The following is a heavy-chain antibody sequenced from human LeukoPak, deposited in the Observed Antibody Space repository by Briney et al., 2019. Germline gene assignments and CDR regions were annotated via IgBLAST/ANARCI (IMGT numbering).Heavy chain of an antibody. Sequence: GGSLRLSCAAPGIPFSSFGMHWLRQAPGKGLEWVAFIWYDGSNKYYADSVKGRFTISRDNSKNTLYLQMNSLTAEDTAVYYCARDCTVTAGPFAPWSGGTLVTVSS. CDR2: IWYDGSNK. CDR3: ARDCTVTAGPFAP. CDR1: GIPFSSFG. V-gene: IGHV3-33*01. D-gene: IGHD4-17*01. J-gene: IGHJ5*02.